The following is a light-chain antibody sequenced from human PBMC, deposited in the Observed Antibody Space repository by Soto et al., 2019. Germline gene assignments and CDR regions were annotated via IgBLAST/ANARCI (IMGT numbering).Light chain of an antibody. CDR1: QSVSTSN. J-gene: IGKJ5*01. Sequence: EIVMTQSPATLSVSPGERATLSCGASQSVSTSNLAWYQQKPGLAPRLLIYDASSRATGIPERFSGMGSGTDFTLTISRLEPEDFAVYYCQQYGSSITFGQGTRLEIK. CDR2: DAS. CDR3: QQYGSSIT. V-gene: IGKV3D-20*01.